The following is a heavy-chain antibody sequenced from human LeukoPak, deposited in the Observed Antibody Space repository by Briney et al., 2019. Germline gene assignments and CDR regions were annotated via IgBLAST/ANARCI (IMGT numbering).Heavy chain of an antibody. V-gene: IGHV4-61*02. CDR3: ARESEDDILTGYYVGSRNNWFDP. Sequence: PSETLSLTCTVSGGSISSGSYYWSWIRQPAGKGLEWIGRIYTSGSTNYNPSLKSRVTISVDTSKNQFSLKLSSVTAADTAVYYCARESEDDILTGYYVGSRNNWFDPWGQGTLVTVSS. CDR2: IYTSGST. CDR1: GGSISSGSYY. D-gene: IGHD3-9*01. J-gene: IGHJ5*02.